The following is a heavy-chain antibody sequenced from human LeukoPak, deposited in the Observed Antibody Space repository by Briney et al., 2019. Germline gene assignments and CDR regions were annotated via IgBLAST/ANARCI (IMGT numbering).Heavy chain of an antibody. Sequence: ASVKVSCKASGYTFSGFYIHWVRQAPGQGLEWMGWIYSDSGDTNYAQKFQDCVTMTRDTSTTTAYMELSRLTSDDTAVYYCARSAGSAFFDYWGQGTLVTVTS. J-gene: IGHJ4*02. D-gene: IGHD2-15*01. CDR1: GYTFSGFY. CDR2: IYSDSGDT. V-gene: IGHV1-2*04. CDR3: ARSAGSAFFDY.